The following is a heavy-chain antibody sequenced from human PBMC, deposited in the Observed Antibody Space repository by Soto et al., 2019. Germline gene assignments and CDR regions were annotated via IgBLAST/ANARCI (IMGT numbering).Heavy chain of an antibody. J-gene: IGHJ4*02. Sequence: QVQLVQSGAEVKKPGASVKVSCKASGYTFTSYGISWVRQAPGQGLEWMGWISAYNGNTNHAQNLQGRVTVTTDTSTSTAYMERRSLRSDDTAVYYCAREAAAGTLDYWGQGTLVTVSS. CDR2: ISAYNGNT. V-gene: IGHV1-18*01. CDR1: GYTFTSYG. D-gene: IGHD6-13*01. CDR3: AREAAAGTLDY.